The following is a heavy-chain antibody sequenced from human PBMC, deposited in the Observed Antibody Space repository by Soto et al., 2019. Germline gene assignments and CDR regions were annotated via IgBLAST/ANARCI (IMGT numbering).Heavy chain of an antibody. Sequence: SVKVSCKASGGTFSSYAISWVRQAPGQGLEWMGGIIPIFGTANYAQKFQGRVTITADESTSTAYMELSSLRSEDTAVYYCARDRGYSYGFATPYRMDVWGQGTTVTVSS. J-gene: IGHJ6*02. CDR3: ARDRGYSYGFATPYRMDV. D-gene: IGHD5-18*01. CDR2: IIPIFGTA. V-gene: IGHV1-69*13. CDR1: GGTFSSYA.